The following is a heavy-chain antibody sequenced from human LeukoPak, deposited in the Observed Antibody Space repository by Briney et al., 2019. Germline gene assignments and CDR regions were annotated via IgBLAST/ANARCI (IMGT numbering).Heavy chain of an antibody. CDR2: INWNGGST. Sequence: TGGFLRLSCAASGFTFDDYGMSWVRQAPGKGLEWVSGINWNGGSTGYADSVKGRFTISRDNAKNSLYLQMNSLRAEDTALYYCARFSVGAIEGGYFDYWGQGTLVTVSS. D-gene: IGHD1-26*01. CDR3: ARFSVGAIEGGYFDY. J-gene: IGHJ4*02. CDR1: GFTFDDYG. V-gene: IGHV3-20*04.